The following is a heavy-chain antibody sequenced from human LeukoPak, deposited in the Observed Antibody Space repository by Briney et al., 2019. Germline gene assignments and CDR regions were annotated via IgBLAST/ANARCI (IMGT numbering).Heavy chain of an antibody. Sequence: GGSLRLSCAASGFTFSSYAMSWVRQAPGKGLEWVSAISSTGAGTYYSDSVKGRFTVSRDNSKNTLYLQMNSLRVEDTAIYYCAKDEGYYGSSGYYPDYWGQGTLVTVSS. CDR1: GFTFSSYA. J-gene: IGHJ4*02. CDR2: ISSTGAGT. D-gene: IGHD3-22*01. CDR3: AKDEGYYGSSGYYPDY. V-gene: IGHV3-23*01.